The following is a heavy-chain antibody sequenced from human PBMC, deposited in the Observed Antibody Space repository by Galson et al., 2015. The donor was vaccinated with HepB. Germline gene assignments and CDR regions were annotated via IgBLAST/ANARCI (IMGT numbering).Heavy chain of an antibody. CDR1: GFTFNNYV. Sequence: SLRLSCAVSGFTFNNYVLAWVRQAPGRGLEWVSAISASGGRTYSADSVKGRFSISRDNSMGTLYLQMNSLRAEDTAVYHCAREGRVAITYFDYWGQGTLVTVSS. CDR3: AREGRVAITYFDY. D-gene: IGHD2-15*01. J-gene: IGHJ4*02. V-gene: IGHV3-23*01. CDR2: ISASGGRT.